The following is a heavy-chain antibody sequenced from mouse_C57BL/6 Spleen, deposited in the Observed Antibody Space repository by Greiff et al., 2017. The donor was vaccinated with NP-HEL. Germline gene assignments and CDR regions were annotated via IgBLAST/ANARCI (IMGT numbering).Heavy chain of an antibody. V-gene: IGHV1-69*01. CDR3: ASSSSYDAMDY. J-gene: IGHJ4*01. Sequence: VQLQQPGAELVMPGASVKLSCKTSGYTFTSYWMHWVKQRPGQGLEWIGEIDPSDSYTNYNQKFKGKSTLTVDKSSSTAYMQLSSLTSEDSAVYYCASSSSYDAMDYWGQGTSVTVSS. CDR1: GYTFTSYW. CDR2: IDPSDSYT. D-gene: IGHD1-1*01.